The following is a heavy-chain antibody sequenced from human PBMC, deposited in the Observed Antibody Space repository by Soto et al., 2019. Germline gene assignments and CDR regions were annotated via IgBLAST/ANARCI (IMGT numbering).Heavy chain of an antibody. CDR3: AIGFGQGGQFDI. CDR2: MYSGGLT. V-gene: IGHV3-66*01. J-gene: IGHJ3*02. CDR1: GFTVSNNY. D-gene: IGHD3-3*01. Sequence: EVQLVESGGGLVQPGGSLRLSCAASGFTVSNNYISWIRQAPGKGLEWVSVMYSGGLTYYADSVKGIFTISRDNSKNTLYLQMTSLRAEDTAVYYCAIGFGQGGQFDIWGQGTMVTVSS.